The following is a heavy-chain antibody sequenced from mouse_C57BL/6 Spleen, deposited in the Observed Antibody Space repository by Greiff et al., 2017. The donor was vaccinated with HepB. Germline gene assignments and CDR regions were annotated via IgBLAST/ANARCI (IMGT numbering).Heavy chain of an antibody. J-gene: IGHJ3*01. CDR1: GYTFTDYN. CDR2: INPNNGGT. CDR3: ARFEDGSYVY. V-gene: IGHV1-18*01. Sequence: EVKLQESGPELVKPGASVKIPCKASGYTFTDYNMDWVKQSHGKSLEWIGDINPNNGGTIYNQKFKGKATLTVDKSSSTAYMELRSLTSEDTAVYYCARFEDGSYVYWGQGTLVTVSA. D-gene: IGHD1-1*02.